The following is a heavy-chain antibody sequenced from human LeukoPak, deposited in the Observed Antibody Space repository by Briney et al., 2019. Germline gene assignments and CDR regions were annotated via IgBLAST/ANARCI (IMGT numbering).Heavy chain of an antibody. J-gene: IGHJ4*02. D-gene: IGHD3-22*01. Sequence: GGSLRLSCAASGFTFDDYAMHWVRQAPGKGLEWVSGISWNSGSIGYADSVKGRFTISRDNAKSSLYLQMNSLRAEDMALYYCAKSVGYYDSSGPFDYWGQGTLVTVSS. CDR2: ISWNSGSI. CDR1: GFTFDDYA. CDR3: AKSVGYYDSSGPFDY. V-gene: IGHV3-9*03.